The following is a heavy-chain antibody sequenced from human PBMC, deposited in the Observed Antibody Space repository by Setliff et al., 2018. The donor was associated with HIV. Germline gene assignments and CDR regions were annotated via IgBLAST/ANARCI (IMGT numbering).Heavy chain of an antibody. Sequence: SETLSLTCTVSGGSISSGGYYWSWIRQPAGKGLEWIGRIYTSGSTNYNPSLKSRVSMSVDTSKNQFSLRLSSVTAADTAVFYCARASTGYSSIWYRNGLTYYNYMDVWGRGTKVTVSS. J-gene: IGHJ6*03. CDR1: GGSISSGGYY. CDR3: ARASTGYSSIWYRNGLTYYNYMDV. CDR2: IYTSGST. D-gene: IGHD6-13*01. V-gene: IGHV4-61*02.